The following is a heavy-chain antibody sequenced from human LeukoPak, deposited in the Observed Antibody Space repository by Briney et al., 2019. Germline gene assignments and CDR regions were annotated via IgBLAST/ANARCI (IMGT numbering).Heavy chain of an antibody. V-gene: IGHV3-74*01. D-gene: IGHD3-22*01. Sequence: GGSLRLSCAASGFTFSHYWMHWVRQAPGKGLVWVSRINSDGSSTSYADSVKGRFTISRDNAKNTLYLQMNSLRAEDTAVYYCARDEEFDSSGYYSNGFDYWGQETLVTVSS. CDR1: GFTFSHYW. CDR3: ARDEEFDSSGYYSNGFDY. J-gene: IGHJ4*02. CDR2: INSDGSST.